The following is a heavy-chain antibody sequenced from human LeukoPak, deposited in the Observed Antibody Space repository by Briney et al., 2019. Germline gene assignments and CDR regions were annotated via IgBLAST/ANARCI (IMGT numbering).Heavy chain of an antibody. D-gene: IGHD2/OR15-2a*01. J-gene: IGHJ4*02. Sequence: ASVKVSCKASGYTFTNYEINWVRQAPGQGLEWMGWMNPNSGNTGYAQKLQGRVTMTRNTSISTAYMELSSLRSEDTAVYYCARGRRTWVSDWGQGTLVTVSS. V-gene: IGHV1-8*02. CDR2: MNPNSGNT. CDR1: GYTFTNYE. CDR3: ARGRRTWVSD.